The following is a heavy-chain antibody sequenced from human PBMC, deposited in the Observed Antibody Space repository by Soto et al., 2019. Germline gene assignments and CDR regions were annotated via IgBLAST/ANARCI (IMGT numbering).Heavy chain of an antibody. CDR3: ARAATMVRGVIIATYYYGMDV. CDR2: INPNSGGT. J-gene: IGHJ6*02. Sequence: SSVKVSCKASGYTFTGYYMHWVRQAPGQGLERMGWINPNSGGTNYAQKFQGRVTMTRDTSISTAYMELSRLRSDDTAVYYCARAATMVRGVIIATYYYGMDVWGQGTTVTVSS. CDR1: GYTFTGYY. V-gene: IGHV1-2*02. D-gene: IGHD3-10*01.